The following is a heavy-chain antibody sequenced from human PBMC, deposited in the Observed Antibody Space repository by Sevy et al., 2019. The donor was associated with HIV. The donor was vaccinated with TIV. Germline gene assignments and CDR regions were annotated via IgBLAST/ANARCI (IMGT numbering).Heavy chain of an antibody. CDR1: GFTFSSYA. CDR3: ASPYDSSGHDAFDI. J-gene: IGHJ3*02. V-gene: IGHV3-30-3*01. CDR2: ISYDGSNK. Sequence: GGSLRLSCAASGFTFSSYAMHWVRQAPGKGLEWVAVISYDGSNKYYADSVKGRFTISRDNSKNTLYLQMNSLRAEDTAVYYCASPYDSSGHDAFDIWGQETMVTVSS. D-gene: IGHD3-22*01.